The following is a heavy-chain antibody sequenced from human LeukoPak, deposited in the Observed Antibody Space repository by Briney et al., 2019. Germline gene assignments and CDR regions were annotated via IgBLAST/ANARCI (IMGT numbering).Heavy chain of an antibody. CDR1: GYTFTSYG. D-gene: IGHD6-19*01. CDR3: ARVIVGGWYVWLNRIARFDY. J-gene: IGHJ4*02. CDR2: MNPNSGNT. V-gene: IGHV1-8*02. Sequence: ASVTVSCKASGYTFTSYGISWVRQATGQGLEWMGWMNPNSGNTGYAQKFQGRVTMTRNTSISTAYMELSSLRSEDTAVYYCARVIVGGWYVWLNRIARFDYWGQGTLVTVSS.